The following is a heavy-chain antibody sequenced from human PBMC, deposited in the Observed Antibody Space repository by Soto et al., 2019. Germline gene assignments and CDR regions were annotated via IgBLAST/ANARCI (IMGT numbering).Heavy chain of an antibody. CDR3: AKDGGPVYCNSPGCSAKHFDY. V-gene: IGHV3-30*18. CDR1: GITISNYF. J-gene: IGHJ4*02. CDR2: ISYDGSNK. Sequence: QVQLVESVGGVVQPGRSLRVSCAASGITISNYFMYWVRQAPGKGLEWVAAISYDGSNKHYSDSVKGRFTISRDNSKNTLYLQMNSLRDEDTAVYYCAKDGGPVYCNSPGCSAKHFDYWGQGTLVTVSS. D-gene: IGHD2-2*01.